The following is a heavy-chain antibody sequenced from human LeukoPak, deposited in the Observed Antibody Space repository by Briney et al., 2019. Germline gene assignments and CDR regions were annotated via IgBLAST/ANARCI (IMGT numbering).Heavy chain of an antibody. D-gene: IGHD2-15*01. V-gene: IGHV3-30*04. CDR1: RFPFSFYA. J-gene: IGHJ4*02. Sequence: GGSLRLSCAASRFPFSFYAMHWVRQAPGKGLEWVGVISYNGSNKYYADSVKGRFTLSRDNSKNMLFLQMNSLRAEDTAVYYCARGRNTRSLDYWGQGTLVTVSS. CDR2: ISYNGSNK. CDR3: ARGRNTRSLDY.